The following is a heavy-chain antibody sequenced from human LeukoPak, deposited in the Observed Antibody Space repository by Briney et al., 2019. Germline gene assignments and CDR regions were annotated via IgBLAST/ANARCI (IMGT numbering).Heavy chain of an antibody. V-gene: IGHV3-30*18. CDR3: AKGRYIAGAATRHYYGMTS. CDR2: ISYDGSNK. Sequence: PGGSLRLSCAASGFTFSSYGMHWVRQAPGKGLEWVAVISYDGSNKYYADSVKGRFTISRDNSKNTLYLQMNSLRAEDTAVYYCAKGRYIAGAATRHYYGMTSGAKGPRSPSP. J-gene: IGHJ6*02. D-gene: IGHD6-19*01. CDR1: GFTFSSYG.